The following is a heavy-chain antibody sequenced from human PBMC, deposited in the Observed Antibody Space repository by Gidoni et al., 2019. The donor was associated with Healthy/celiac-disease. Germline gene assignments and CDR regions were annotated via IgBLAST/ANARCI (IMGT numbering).Heavy chain of an antibody. V-gene: IGHV3-21*01. CDR2: IRSSSSYI. D-gene: IGHD4-17*01. CDR1: GFTFSSYS. CDR3: ARGTTVVTPTYYYYGMDV. J-gene: IGHJ6*02. Sequence: EVQLVESGGGLVKPGGSLRLSCPASGFTFSSYSMNWVRQPPGKGLEWVSSIRSSSSYINYAGSVKGRFTISRDNAKNSLYLQMNSLRAEDTAVYYCARGTTVVTPTYYYYGMDVWGQGTTVTVSS.